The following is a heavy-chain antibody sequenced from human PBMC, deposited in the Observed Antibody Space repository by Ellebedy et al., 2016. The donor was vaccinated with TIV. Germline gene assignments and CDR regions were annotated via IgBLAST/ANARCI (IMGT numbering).Heavy chain of an antibody. CDR1: GSSITTYF. Sequence: MPSETLSLTCNVSGSSITTYFWSWIRQPPGKGLEWIGYVYYTGTTDYNPSLSSRVTMSIDTSKNQFSLNLRSVTAADTAVYYCAREGVVATMYIDTWGPGTLVTVSS. CDR3: AREGVVATMYIDT. CDR2: VYYTGTT. J-gene: IGHJ4*02. D-gene: IGHD5-12*01. V-gene: IGHV4-59*12.